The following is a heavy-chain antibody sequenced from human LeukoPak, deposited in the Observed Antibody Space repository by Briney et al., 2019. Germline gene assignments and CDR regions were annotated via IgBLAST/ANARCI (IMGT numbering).Heavy chain of an antibody. CDR2: IYYSGST. J-gene: IGHJ3*02. D-gene: IGHD3-22*01. CDR1: GGSISSYY. V-gene: IGHV4-59*01. CDR3: ARDRGYYDSSGYEVRAFDI. Sequence: SDTLSLTCTVSGGSISSYYWSWIRQPPGKGLEWIGYIYYSGSTNYNPSLKSRVTISVDTSKNQFSLKLSSVTAADTAVYHCARDRGYYDSSGYEVRAFDIWGQGTMVTVSS.